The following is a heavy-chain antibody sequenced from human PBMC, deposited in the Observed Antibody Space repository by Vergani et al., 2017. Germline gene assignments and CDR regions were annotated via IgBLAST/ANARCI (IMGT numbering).Heavy chain of an antibody. J-gene: IGHJ4*02. CDR1: GFTFSSYA. Sequence: EVQLLESGGGLVQPGGSLRLSCAASGFTFSSYAMSWVRQAPGKGLEWVSAISGSGGSTYYADSVKGRFTISRDNSKNTLYLQMNSLRAEDTAVYYCAKVGGQWFGDLRDYYFDYWGQGTLVTVSS. CDR3: AKVGGQWFGDLRDYYFDY. D-gene: IGHD3-10*01. V-gene: IGHV3-23*01. CDR2: ISGSGGST.